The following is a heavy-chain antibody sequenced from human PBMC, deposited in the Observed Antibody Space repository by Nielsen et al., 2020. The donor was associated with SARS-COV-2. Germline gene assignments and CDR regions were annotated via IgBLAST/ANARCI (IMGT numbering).Heavy chain of an antibody. CDR3: ARDRGYYDSSGYYYAYYYYGMDV. CDR2: IKQDGSEK. J-gene: IGHJ6*02. D-gene: IGHD3-22*01. Sequence: GGSLRLSCAASGFTFSSYWMSWVRQAPGKGLEWVANIKQDGSEKYYVDSVKGRFTISRDNAKNSLYLQMNSLRAEDTAVYYCARDRGYYDSSGYYYAYYYYGMDVWGQGTTVTVSS. CDR1: GFTFSSYW. V-gene: IGHV3-7*01.